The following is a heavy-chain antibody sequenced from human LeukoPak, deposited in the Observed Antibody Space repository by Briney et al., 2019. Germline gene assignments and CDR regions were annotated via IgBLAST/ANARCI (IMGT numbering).Heavy chain of an antibody. V-gene: IGHV3-64*01. J-gene: IGHJ4*02. Sequence: SGGSLRLSCAASAFTFSSYAMHWVRQAPGKGLEYVSAISSNGGSTYYANSVKGRFTISRDNSKNTLYLQMGSLRAEDMAVYYCARGHFDWLPYDYWGQGTLVTVSS. CDR1: AFTFSSYA. D-gene: IGHD3-9*01. CDR3: ARGHFDWLPYDY. CDR2: ISSNGGST.